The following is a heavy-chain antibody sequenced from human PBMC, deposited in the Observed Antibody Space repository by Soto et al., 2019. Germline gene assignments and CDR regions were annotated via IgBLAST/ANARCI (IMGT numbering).Heavy chain of an antibody. J-gene: IGHJ5*01. CDR2: ISGSGGST. Sequence: GGSLRLSCAASGFTFSSFAMSWVRQAPGKGLEWVSSISGSGGSTYYADSVKGRFTISRDNSKNTLFLKMNSLRAEGTAVYYCSAVSAAVTVLSFWDNWF. V-gene: IGHV3-23*01. D-gene: IGHD1-26*01. CDR1: GFTFSSFA. CDR3: SAVSAAVTVLSFWDNWF.